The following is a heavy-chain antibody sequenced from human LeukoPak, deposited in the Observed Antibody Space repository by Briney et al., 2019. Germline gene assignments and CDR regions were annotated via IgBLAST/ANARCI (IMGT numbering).Heavy chain of an antibody. V-gene: IGHV4-38-2*01. CDR2: IYHSGST. CDR1: GYFISSGYY. Sequence: SETLSLTCAVSGYFISSGYYWGWIRQPPGKGLEWIGSIYHSGSTYYNPSLKSRVTISVDTSKNQFSLKLSSVTAADTAVYYCARTGYSGYVSDFDYWGQGTLVTVSS. J-gene: IGHJ4*02. CDR3: ARTGYSGYVSDFDY. D-gene: IGHD5-12*01.